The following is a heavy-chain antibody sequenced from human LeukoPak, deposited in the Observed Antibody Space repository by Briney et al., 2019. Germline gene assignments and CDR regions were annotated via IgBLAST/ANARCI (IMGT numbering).Heavy chain of an antibody. CDR1: GFTFSSYG. J-gene: IGHJ6*02. CDR2: IRYDGGNK. D-gene: IGHD1-26*01. Sequence: GGSLRLSCAASGFTFSSYGMHWVRQAPGKGLEWVAFIRYDGGNKYYADSVKGRFTISRDNSKNTLYLQMNSLRAEDTAVYYCAKGGNYYYYYGMDVWGQGTTVTVSS. CDR3: AKGGNYYYYYGMDV. V-gene: IGHV3-30*02.